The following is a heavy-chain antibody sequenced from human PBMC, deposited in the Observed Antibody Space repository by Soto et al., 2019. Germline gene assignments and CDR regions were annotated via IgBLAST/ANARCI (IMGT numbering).Heavy chain of an antibody. D-gene: IGHD1-7*01. Sequence: PSETLSLTCAVYGGSFSGYYWSWIRQPPGKGLEWIGEINHSGSTNYNPSLKSRVTISVDTSKNQFSLKLSSVTAADTAVYYCASRLGRTGTASPIYYFDYWGQGTLVTVSS. CDR1: GGSFSGYY. CDR3: ASRLGRTGTASPIYYFDY. J-gene: IGHJ4*02. CDR2: INHSGST. V-gene: IGHV4-34*01.